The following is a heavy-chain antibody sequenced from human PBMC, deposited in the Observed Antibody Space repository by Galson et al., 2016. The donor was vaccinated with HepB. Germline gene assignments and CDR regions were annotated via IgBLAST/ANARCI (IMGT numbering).Heavy chain of an antibody. CDR3: AKSSRGYCVGGSCQWFYFDS. CDR1: GFTFSTYA. J-gene: IGHJ4*01. CDR2: VRGTGSTT. Sequence: SLRLSCAASGFTFSTYAMGWVRQGPGKGLEWVSVVRGTGSTTYYADSVKGRFTISSDNSKNTLYLQMNSLRVEDTAVYYCAKSSRGYCVGGSCQWFYFDSWGHGTLVTVSS. V-gene: IGHV3-23*01. D-gene: IGHD2-15*01.